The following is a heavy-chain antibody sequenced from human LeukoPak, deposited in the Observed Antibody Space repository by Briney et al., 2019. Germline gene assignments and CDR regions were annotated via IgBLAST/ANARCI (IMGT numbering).Heavy chain of an antibody. CDR2: ISSSSSYI. V-gene: IGHV3-21*01. Sequence: GGSLRLSCAASGFTFSSYSMNWVRQAPGKGLEWVSSISSSSSYIYYADSVKGRFTISRDNAKNSLYLQMNSLRAEDTAVYYCARDLWAYYYDSSGYSKLGVFFGYWGQGTLVTVSS. D-gene: IGHD3-22*01. J-gene: IGHJ4*02. CDR1: GFTFSSYS. CDR3: ARDLWAYYYDSSGYSKLGVFFGY.